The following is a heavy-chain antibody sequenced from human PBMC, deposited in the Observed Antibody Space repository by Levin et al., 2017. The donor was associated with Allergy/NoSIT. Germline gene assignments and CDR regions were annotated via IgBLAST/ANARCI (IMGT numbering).Heavy chain of an antibody. CDR1: GDSISSDKW. V-gene: IGHV4-4*02. CDR3: ARSSGCSGGSCYSD. D-gene: IGHD2-15*01. Sequence: SETLSLTCAVSGDSISSDKWWGWVRQPPGTGLEWIGEIHHSGSTNYNPSLKSRVTISVDKSKNQFSLRLNSVTAADTAVYYCARSSGCSGGSCYSDWGQGTLVTISS. J-gene: IGHJ4*02. CDR2: IHHSGST.